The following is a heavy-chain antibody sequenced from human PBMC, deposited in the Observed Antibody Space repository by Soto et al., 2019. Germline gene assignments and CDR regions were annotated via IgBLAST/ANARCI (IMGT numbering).Heavy chain of an antibody. D-gene: IGHD5-12*01. V-gene: IGHV5-10-1*01. CDR3: ARLYSGYDSKGIYYYYYGMDV. CDR1: GYSFTSYW. CDR2: IDPSDSYT. Sequence: PGESLKISCKGSGYSFTSYWISWVRQMPGKGLEWMGRIDPSDSYTNYSPSFQGHVTISADKSISTAYLQWSSLKASDTAMYYCARLYSGYDSKGIYYYYYGMDVWGQGTTVTVSS. J-gene: IGHJ6*02.